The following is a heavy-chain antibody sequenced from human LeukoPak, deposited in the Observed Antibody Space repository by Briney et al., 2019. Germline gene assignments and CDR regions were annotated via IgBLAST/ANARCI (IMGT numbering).Heavy chain of an antibody. J-gene: IGHJ3*02. Sequence: GGSLRLSCAASGFTFSSYGMHWVRQAPGKGLEWVSAISGSGGSTYYADSVKGHFTISRDNSKNTLYLQMNSLRAEDTALYYCAKGVDIVATVDDAFDIWGQGTMVTVSS. CDR2: ISGSGGST. CDR3: AKGVDIVATVDDAFDI. D-gene: IGHD5-12*01. CDR1: GFTFSSYG. V-gene: IGHV3-23*01.